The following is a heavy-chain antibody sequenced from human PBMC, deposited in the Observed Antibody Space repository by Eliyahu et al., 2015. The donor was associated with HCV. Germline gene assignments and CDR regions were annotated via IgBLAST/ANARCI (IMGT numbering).Heavy chain of an antibody. J-gene: IGHJ6*02. V-gene: IGHV3-23*01. CDR2: ISGSGGST. CDR3: AKDRPVVAATVYYYYGMDV. CDR1: GFTFSSYA. Sequence: EVQLLESGGGLVQPGGSLRLSCAASGFTFSSYATSWVRQAPGKGLEWVSAISGSGGSTYYADSVKGRFTISRDNSKNTLYLQMNSLRAEDTAVYYCAKDRPVVAATVYYYYGMDVWGQGTTVTVSS. D-gene: IGHD2-15*01.